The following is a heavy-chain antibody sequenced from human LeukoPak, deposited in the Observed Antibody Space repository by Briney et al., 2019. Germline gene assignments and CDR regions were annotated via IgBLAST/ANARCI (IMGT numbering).Heavy chain of an antibody. Sequence: ASVKVSCKASGYTFSNYGISWVRQAPGQGLEWMGWISAYNGNTNYAQKFQGRVTMTTDTSTSTASMELRSLRSDDTAVYYCARVIPQKWELPGKWFDPWGQGTLVTVSS. D-gene: IGHD1-26*01. CDR2: ISAYNGNT. V-gene: IGHV1-18*01. CDR3: ARVIPQKWELPGKWFDP. J-gene: IGHJ5*02. CDR1: GYTFSNYG.